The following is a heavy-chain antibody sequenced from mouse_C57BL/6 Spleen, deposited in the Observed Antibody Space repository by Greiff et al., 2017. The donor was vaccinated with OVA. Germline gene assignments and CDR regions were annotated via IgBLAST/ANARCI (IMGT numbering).Heavy chain of an antibody. CDR2: IDPSDSYT. CDR3: ARSPLITTVVAHFDY. D-gene: IGHD1-1*01. V-gene: IGHV1-59*01. CDR1: GYTFTSYW. Sequence: VQLQQPGAELVRPGTSVKLSCKASGYTFTSYWMHWVKQRPGQGLEWIGVIDPSDSYTNYNQKFKGKATLTVDTSSSTAYMQLSSLTSEDSAVYYCARSPLITTVVAHFDYWGQGTTLTVSS. J-gene: IGHJ2*01.